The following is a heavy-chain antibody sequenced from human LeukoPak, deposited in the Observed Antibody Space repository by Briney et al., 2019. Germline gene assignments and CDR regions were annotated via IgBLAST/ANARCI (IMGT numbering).Heavy chain of an antibody. Sequence: GGSLRLSCAASGFTVSSNHMNWVRQAPGKGLEWVSVIFSGGDTSYADSVKGRFTISRDSSKNTLFLQMNSLTPEDTAVYYCMRQELGGAGRWGQGTLVTVSS. CDR2: IFSGGDT. D-gene: IGHD6-13*01. V-gene: IGHV3-66*02. J-gene: IGHJ4*02. CDR1: GFTVSSNH. CDR3: MRQELGGAGR.